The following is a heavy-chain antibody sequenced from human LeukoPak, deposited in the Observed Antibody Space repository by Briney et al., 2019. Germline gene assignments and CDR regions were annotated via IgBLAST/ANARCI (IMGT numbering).Heavy chain of an antibody. J-gene: IGHJ4*02. CDR2: ISVRSNYI. Sequence: GGSLRLSCLASGYTFSSYSINWVRQAPGKGLEWVSSISVRSNYIYYADSVRGRFRISRDDARDSLYLQMNGLRAEDTAVYYCVRLRRNSDTSGFYYYYDFWGQGTLVTVSS. D-gene: IGHD3-22*01. CDR1: GYTFSSYS. CDR3: VRLRRNSDTSGFYYYYDF. V-gene: IGHV3-21*01.